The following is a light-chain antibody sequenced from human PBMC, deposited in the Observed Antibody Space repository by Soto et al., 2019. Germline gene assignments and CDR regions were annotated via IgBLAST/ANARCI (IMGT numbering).Light chain of an antibody. CDR2: DTS. CDR3: LLSYDDARV. CDR1: TGPVISTHY. V-gene: IGLV7-46*01. J-gene: IGLJ3*02. Sequence: QAVVTQEPSLTVSPGGTVTLTCGSSTGPVISTHYPYWFQQKPGQAPRTVLYDTSIKHSWTPARFSVSLLGGKAVLTLSGAQPEDEADYYCLLSYDDARVFGGGTKLTVL.